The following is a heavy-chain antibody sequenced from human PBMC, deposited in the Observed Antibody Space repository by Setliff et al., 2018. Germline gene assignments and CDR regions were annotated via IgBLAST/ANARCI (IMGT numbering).Heavy chain of an antibody. J-gene: IGHJ4*02. Sequence: KTSETLSLTCAVSGGSISSSHWWSWVRQPPGKGLEWIGEIYHSGTTQYNPSLKSRVTISVDKSKNQFSLNLSSMTAADTAVYYCARGDISLVPCIAAAGLDYWGQGTLVTVSS. CDR1: GGSISSSHW. CDR2: IYHSGTT. D-gene: IGHD6-13*01. CDR3: ARGDISLVPCIAAAGLDY. V-gene: IGHV4-4*02.